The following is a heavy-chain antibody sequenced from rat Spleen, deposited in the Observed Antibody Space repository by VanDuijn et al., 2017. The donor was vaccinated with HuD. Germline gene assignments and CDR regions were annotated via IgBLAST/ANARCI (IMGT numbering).Heavy chain of an antibody. V-gene: IGHV2S75*01. CDR1: GFSLTNYG. CDR2: IWGDGNT. J-gene: IGHJ4*01. Sequence: QVQLKESGPVLVQASETLSLTCTVSGFSLTNYGVIWVRQSPGKGREWMGIIWGDGNTDYNSALKSRLSINRDTSKSQVFLKMNSLQTDDTAIYYCTRDGDTLPLDAWGQGASVTVSS. CDR3: TRDGDTLPLDA. D-gene: IGHD2-2*01.